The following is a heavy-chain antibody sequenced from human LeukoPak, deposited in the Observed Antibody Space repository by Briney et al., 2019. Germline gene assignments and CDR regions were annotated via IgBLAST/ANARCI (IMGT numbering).Heavy chain of an antibody. CDR1: GGSISSGDYY. D-gene: IGHD6-6*01. CDR2: IYHSGNT. J-gene: IGHJ5*02. V-gene: IGHV4-30-2*01. CDR3: TRGPSSSSFGWFDP. Sequence: SETLSLTCTVSGGSISSGDYYWSWIRPPPGKGLECIGYIYHSGNTYYNPPLKSRVTISVDRSKNQFSLKLNSVTAADTGVYYCTRGPSSSSFGWFDPWGQGPLVTVSS.